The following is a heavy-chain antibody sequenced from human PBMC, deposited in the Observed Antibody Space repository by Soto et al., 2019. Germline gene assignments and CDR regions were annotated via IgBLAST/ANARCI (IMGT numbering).Heavy chain of an antibody. CDR3: ARPQPPLTIFGVVRSIYYYYGMDV. V-gene: IGHV1-69*13. Sequence: GASVKVSCKASGGTFSSYAISWVRQAPGQGLEWMGGTIPIFGTANYAQKFQGRVTITADESTSTAYMELSSLRSEDTAVYYCARPQPPLTIFGVVRSIYYYYGMDVWGQGTTVTVSS. J-gene: IGHJ6*02. D-gene: IGHD3-3*01. CDR2: TIPIFGTA. CDR1: GGTFSSYA.